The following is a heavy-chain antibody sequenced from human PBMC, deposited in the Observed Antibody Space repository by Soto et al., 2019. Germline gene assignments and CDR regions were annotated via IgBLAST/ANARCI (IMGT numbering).Heavy chain of an antibody. CDR1: GLTFSSYG. D-gene: IGHD3-9*01. CDR3: AKDLRNFDRLLYAFDY. Sequence: SLTLSCAASGLTFSSYGMHCVRQAPGKGLEWVAVISYDGSNKYYADSVKGRFTISRDNSKNTLYLQMNSLRAEDTAVYYCAKDLRNFDRLLYAFDYWGQGTLVTVSS. CDR2: ISYDGSNK. J-gene: IGHJ4*02. V-gene: IGHV3-30*18.